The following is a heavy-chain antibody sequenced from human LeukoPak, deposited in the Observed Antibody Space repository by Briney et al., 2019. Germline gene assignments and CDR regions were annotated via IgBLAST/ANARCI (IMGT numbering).Heavy chain of an antibody. Sequence: GGSLRLSCAASGFTFSSYAMSWVRQAPGKGLEWVSAISGSGGSTYYADSVKGRFTISRDNSKNTLYLQMNSLRAEDTAVYYCTTTRHYYVSSGYYYWLHYFDYWGQGTLVTVSS. D-gene: IGHD3-22*01. CDR2: ISGSGGST. CDR1: GFTFSSYA. CDR3: TTTRHYYVSSGYYYWLHYFDY. J-gene: IGHJ4*02. V-gene: IGHV3-23*01.